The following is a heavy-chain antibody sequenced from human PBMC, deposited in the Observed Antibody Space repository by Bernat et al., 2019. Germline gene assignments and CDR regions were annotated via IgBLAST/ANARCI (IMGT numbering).Heavy chain of an antibody. CDR2: IKKKAEGATA. D-gene: IGHD5-12*01. CDR1: GFTFSNAW. CDR3: ITELGGHSGYDWVY. Sequence: EVQLVESGGGLVKSGGSLRLSCAASGFTFSNAWMNWARQAPGKGLEWVGRIKKKAEGATADYAAPVKGRFSISRDDSKNTLYLQMDSLKTEDTALYYCITELGGHSGYDWVYWGQGTLVTVSS. V-gene: IGHV3-15*01. J-gene: IGHJ4*02.